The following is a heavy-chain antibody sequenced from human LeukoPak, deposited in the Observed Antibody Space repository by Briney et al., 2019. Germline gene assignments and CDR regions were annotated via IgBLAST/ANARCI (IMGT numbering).Heavy chain of an antibody. J-gene: IGHJ4*02. CDR3: ATTGGSGWTFDY. CDR2: ISYDGTKR. CDR1: GFTFSTYG. Sequence: GGSLRLSCEASGFTFSTYGFHWVRQAPGKGLEWVSFISYDGTKRDHADSVRGRFTISRENSKNTMYLQMNILRIEDTAVYYCATTGGSGWTFDYWGQGTQVTVSS. D-gene: IGHD6-19*01. V-gene: IGHV3-30*03.